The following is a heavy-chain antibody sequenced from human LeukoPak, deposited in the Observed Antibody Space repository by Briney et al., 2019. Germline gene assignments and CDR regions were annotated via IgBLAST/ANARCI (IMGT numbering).Heavy chain of an antibody. J-gene: IGHJ4*02. V-gene: IGHV4-38-2*01. D-gene: IGHD6-19*01. Sequence: GSLRLSCAASGFTFSSYAMNWVRQPPGKGLEWIGSIYYSGSTYYNPSLKSRVTISVDTSKNQFSLKLSSVTAADTAVYYCARWASSGWSYFDYWGQGTLVTVSS. CDR2: IYYSGST. CDR3: ARWASSGWSYFDY. CDR1: GFTFSSYA.